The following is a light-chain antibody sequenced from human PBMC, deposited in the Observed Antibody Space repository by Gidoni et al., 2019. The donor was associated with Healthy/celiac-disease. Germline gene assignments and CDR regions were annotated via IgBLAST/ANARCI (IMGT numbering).Light chain of an antibody. V-gene: IGKV2-28*01. CDR2: LGS. J-gene: IGKJ5*01. Sequence: DIVMTQSPLSLPVTPGEPASSSCRSSQSLLHSNGYNYLDWYLQKPGQSPQLLIYLGSSRASGVPDRFSGSGSGTDFTLKISRVEAEDVGVYYCMQALQTPATFGQGTRLEIK. CDR3: MQALQTPAT. CDR1: QSLLHSNGYNY.